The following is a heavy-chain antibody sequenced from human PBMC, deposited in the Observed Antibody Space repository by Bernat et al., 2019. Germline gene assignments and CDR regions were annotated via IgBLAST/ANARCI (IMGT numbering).Heavy chain of an antibody. CDR2: IWYDGSNK. J-gene: IGHJ6*02. V-gene: IGHV3-33*01. Sequence: VQLVESGGGLVQPGGSLRLSCAASGFTFSSYGMHWVRQAPGKGLEWVAVIWYDGSNKYYADSVKGRFTISRDNSKNTLYLQMNSLRAEDTAVYYCAREEIAVAGRYYGMDVWGQGTTVTVSS. CDR3: AREEIAVAGRYYGMDV. CDR1: GFTFSSYG. D-gene: IGHD6-19*01.